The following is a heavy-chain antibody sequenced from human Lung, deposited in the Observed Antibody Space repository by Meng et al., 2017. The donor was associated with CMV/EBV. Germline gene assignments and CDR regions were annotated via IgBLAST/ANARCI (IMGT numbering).Heavy chain of an antibody. CDR2: IKSKTDGGTT. CDR3: ATGTGRSDFDY. CDR1: GFSAGDSF. Sequence: GESXKISCTVSGFSAGDSFMTWVRQAPGKGLEWVGRIKSKTDGGTTDYAAPVKGRITISRDDSKNTVYLQMNSLKTEDTAVYYCATGTGRSDFDYWGQGTLVTVPS. D-gene: IGHD1-1*01. J-gene: IGHJ4*02. V-gene: IGHV3-15*01.